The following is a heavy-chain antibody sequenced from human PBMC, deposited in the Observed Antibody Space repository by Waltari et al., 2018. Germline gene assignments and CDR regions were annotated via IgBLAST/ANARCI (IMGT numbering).Heavy chain of an antibody. J-gene: IGHJ4*02. V-gene: IGHV1-18*01. CDR1: GYTFTSYG. CDR2: NSAYNGNT. CDR3: ARGTTIFGVVTSFDY. D-gene: IGHD3-3*01. Sequence: QVQLVQSGAEVKKPGASVKVSCKASGYTFTSYGISWVRQAPGQGLEWMGWNSAYNGNTNYDQKLQGRVTMTTDTSTRTAYMELRSLRSDDTAVYYCARGTTIFGVVTSFDYWGQGTLVTVSS.